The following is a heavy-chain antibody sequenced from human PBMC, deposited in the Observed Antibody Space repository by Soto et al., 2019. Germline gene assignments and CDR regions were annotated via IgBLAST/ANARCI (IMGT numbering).Heavy chain of an antibody. CDR2: ISSNGGST. Sequence: EVQLVESGGGLVQPGGSLRLSCAASGFTFSSYAMHWVRQAPGKGLEYVSAISSNGGSTYYANSVKGRFTISRDNSKNTLYLQMGSLRAEDMAVYYCAIQYYYGSGSYYNAWSPLDYWGQGTLVTVSS. CDR1: GFTFSSYA. D-gene: IGHD3-10*01. CDR3: AIQYYYGSGSYYNAWSPLDY. J-gene: IGHJ4*02. V-gene: IGHV3-64*01.